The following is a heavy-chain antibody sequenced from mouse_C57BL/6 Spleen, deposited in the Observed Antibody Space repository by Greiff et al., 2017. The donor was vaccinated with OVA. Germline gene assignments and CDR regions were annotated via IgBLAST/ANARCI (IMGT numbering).Heavy chain of an antibody. CDR1: GYTFTSYW. CDR3: ARWNSYFDF. CDR2: IHPSSGST. V-gene: IGHV1-7*01. Sequence: VQLQQSGAELAKPGASVKLSCKASGYTFTSYWMHWVKQRPGKGLEWIGYIHPSSGSTKYNQKFKDKATLTADKSSITDYMQLSSLTYEDSAGYYCARWNSYFDFWGKGTTLTVSS. J-gene: IGHJ2*01.